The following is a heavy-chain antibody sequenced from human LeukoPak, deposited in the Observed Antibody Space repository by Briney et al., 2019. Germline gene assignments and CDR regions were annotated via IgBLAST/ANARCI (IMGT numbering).Heavy chain of an antibody. CDR3: AKGEYHQDGIGENRFDN. Sequence: PGGSLRLSCAASGFTFSTYSMTWVRQAPGKGLEGISHISGASWGIKYADSVKGRVTTSRDNAKNSVFLQMTSLRPEDTAVYYCAKGEYHQDGIGENRFDNWGQGALVTVSS. V-gene: IGHV3-48*01. CDR2: ISGASWGI. D-gene: IGHD5-24*01. J-gene: IGHJ4*02. CDR1: GFTFSTYS.